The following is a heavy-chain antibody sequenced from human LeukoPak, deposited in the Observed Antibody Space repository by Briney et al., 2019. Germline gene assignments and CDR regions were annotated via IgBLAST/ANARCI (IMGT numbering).Heavy chain of an antibody. Sequence: GGSLRLSCAASGFTFSDHYMDWVRQAPGKGLEWVGRTRNKANSYTTEYAASVKDRFTISRDDSKNSLYLQMNSLKTGDTAVYYCARVYYDSSGSKIDYWGQGTLVTVSS. CDR2: TRNKANSYTT. V-gene: IGHV3-72*01. CDR3: ARVYYDSSGSKIDY. CDR1: GFTFSDHY. D-gene: IGHD3-22*01. J-gene: IGHJ4*02.